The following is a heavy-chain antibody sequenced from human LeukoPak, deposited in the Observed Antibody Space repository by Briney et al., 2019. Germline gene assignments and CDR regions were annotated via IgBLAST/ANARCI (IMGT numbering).Heavy chain of an antibody. CDR2: IYYSGST. D-gene: IGHD1-26*01. J-gene: IGHJ6*02. Sequence: PSQTLSLTCIVSGDSISTYYWSWIRQPPGKGLEWIGYIYYSGSTNYNPSLKSRVTISVDTSKNQFSLKLTSVTAADTAVYYCARDDSGSYHQLGVWGQGTTVTVSS. CDR3: ARDDSGSYHQLGV. V-gene: IGHV4-59*01. CDR1: GDSISTYY.